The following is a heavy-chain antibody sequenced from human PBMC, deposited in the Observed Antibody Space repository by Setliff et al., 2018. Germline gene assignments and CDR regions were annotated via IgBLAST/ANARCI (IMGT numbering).Heavy chain of an antibody. CDR2: ISGSGGST. D-gene: IGHD3-22*01. CDR3: AKGGGFYYYDSNDPFYY. J-gene: IGHJ4*02. CDR1: GFTFSSYA. Sequence: GGSLRLSCAASGFTFSSYAMSWVRQAPGKGLEWVSAISGSGGSTYYADSVKGRFTISRDNSKNTLYLQMNSLTAEDTAVYYCAKGGGFYYYDSNDPFYYWGQGTLVTVSS. V-gene: IGHV3-23*01.